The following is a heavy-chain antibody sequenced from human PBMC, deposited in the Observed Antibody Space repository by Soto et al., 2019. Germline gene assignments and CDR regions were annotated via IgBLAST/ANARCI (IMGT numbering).Heavy chain of an antibody. J-gene: IGHJ6*02. CDR2: ISYDGSNK. Sequence: GGSLRLSCAASGFTFSSYAMHWVRQAPGKGLEWVAVISYDGSNKYYADSVKGRFTISRDNSKNTLYLQRNSLRAEDTAVYYCARESAAPHGYYYYGMDVWGQGTTVTVSS. D-gene: IGHD6-6*01. CDR3: ARESAAPHGYYYYGMDV. CDR1: GFTFSSYA. V-gene: IGHV3-30-3*01.